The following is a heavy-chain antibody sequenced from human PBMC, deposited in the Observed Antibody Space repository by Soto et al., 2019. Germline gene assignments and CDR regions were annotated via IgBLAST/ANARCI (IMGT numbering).Heavy chain of an antibody. CDR3: ARDLSITMIVVVITGAFDI. D-gene: IGHD3-22*01. CDR2: ISYDGSNK. J-gene: IGHJ3*02. Sequence: GGSLRLSCAASGFTFSSYAMHWVRQAPGKGLEWVAVISYDGSNKYYADSVKGRFTISRDNSKNTLYLQMNSLRAEDTAVYYCARDLSITMIVVVITGAFDIWGQGTMVTVSS. V-gene: IGHV3-30-3*01. CDR1: GFTFSSYA.